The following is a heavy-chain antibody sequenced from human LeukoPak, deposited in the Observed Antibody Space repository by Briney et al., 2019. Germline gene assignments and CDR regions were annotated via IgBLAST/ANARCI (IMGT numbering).Heavy chain of an antibody. CDR2: FDPEDGET. CDR1: GYTLTELS. J-gene: IGHJ4*02. CDR3: ATGFGGYSYAPDY. D-gene: IGHD5-18*01. V-gene: IGHV1-24*01. Sequence: GASVKVSCKVSGYTLTELSMHWVRQAPGKGLEWMGGFDPEDGETIYAQKVQGRVTMTEDTSTATAYMELSSLRSEDTAVYYCATGFGGYSYAPDYWGQGTLVTVSS.